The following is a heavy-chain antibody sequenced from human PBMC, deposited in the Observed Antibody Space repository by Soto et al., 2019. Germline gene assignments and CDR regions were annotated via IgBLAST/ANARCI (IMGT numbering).Heavy chain of an antibody. Sequence: QITLKESGPTLVKPTQTLTLTCTFSGFSLSTSGVGVGWIRQPPGKALEWLARIYWDDDKRYSPSLKSRLTITKDTSKNQVVLTMTNMDPVDTATYYCAHRPSYCSGGSCDSGVDYWGQGTLVTVSS. CDR3: AHRPSYCSGGSCDSGVDY. CDR1: GFSLSTSGVG. D-gene: IGHD2-15*01. CDR2: IYWDDDK. J-gene: IGHJ4*02. V-gene: IGHV2-5*02.